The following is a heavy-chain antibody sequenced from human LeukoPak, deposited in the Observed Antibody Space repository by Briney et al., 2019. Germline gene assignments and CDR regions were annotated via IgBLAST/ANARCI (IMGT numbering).Heavy chain of an antibody. J-gene: IGHJ3*02. V-gene: IGHV3-53*01. CDR3: ARDQVVRGVTYAFDI. Sequence: GGSLRLSCAASGFTVSSNCMSWVRQAPGKGLEWVSVIYSGGSTYYADSVKGRFTISRDDSKNTLYLQMNSLRAEDTAVYYCARDQVVRGVTYAFDIWGQGTMVTVSS. D-gene: IGHD3-10*01. CDR1: GFTVSSNC. CDR2: IYSGGST.